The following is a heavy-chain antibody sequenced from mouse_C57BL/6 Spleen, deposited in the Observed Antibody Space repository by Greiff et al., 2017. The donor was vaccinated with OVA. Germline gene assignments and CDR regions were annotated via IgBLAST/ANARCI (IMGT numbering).Heavy chain of an antibody. J-gene: IGHJ2*01. D-gene: IGHD1-1*01. CDR1: GFNIKNTY. V-gene: IGHV14-3*01. CDR2: IDPANGNT. Sequence: EVQLVESVAELVRPGASVKLSCTASGFNIKNTYMHWVKQRPEQGLEWIGRIDPANGNTKYAPKFQGKATITADTSSNTAYLQLSSLTSEDTAIYYCARWDYYGSSHDFDYWGQGTTLTVSS. CDR3: ARWDYYGSSHDFDY.